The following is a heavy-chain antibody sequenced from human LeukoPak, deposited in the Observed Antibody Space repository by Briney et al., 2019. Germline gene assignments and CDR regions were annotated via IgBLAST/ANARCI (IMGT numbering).Heavy chain of an antibody. CDR3: ARSGRGTYYYFDL. J-gene: IGHJ4*02. CDR2: ITFSSSII. Sequence: GGSLRLSCAASGFTFSSYSMNWVRQAPGKGLEWVSYITFSSSIIYYADSVKGRFTISRDNAKKSLYLQMNSLRAEDTAVYYCARSGRGTYYYFDLWGQGTLVTVSS. CDR1: GFTFSSYS. V-gene: IGHV3-48*01. D-gene: IGHD1-26*01.